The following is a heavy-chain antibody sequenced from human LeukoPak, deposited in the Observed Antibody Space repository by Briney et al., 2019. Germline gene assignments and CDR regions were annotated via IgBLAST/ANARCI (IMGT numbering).Heavy chain of an antibody. D-gene: IGHD5-18*01. V-gene: IGHV3-23*01. J-gene: IGHJ4*02. CDR2: ISGSGGST. CDR3: AKERAESWIQLHFDY. Sequence: GGSLRLSCAASGFTFSSYSMSWVRQAPGKGLEWVSEISGSGGSTYYGDSVKGRFTISRDNSKNTLYLQMNSLRAEDTAVYYCAKERAESWIQLHFDYWGQGTLATVSS. CDR1: GFTFSSYS.